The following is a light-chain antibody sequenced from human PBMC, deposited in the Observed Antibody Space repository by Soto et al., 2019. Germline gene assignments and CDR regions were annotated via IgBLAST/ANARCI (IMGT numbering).Light chain of an antibody. J-gene: IGKJ1*01. CDR1: QSVSSN. CDR2: GPS. Sequence: ESVLTQSPGTLSLSPGERATLSCRASQSVSSNLAWYRQTPGQAPRRLIYGPSSRAAGIPDRFSGSGSGTALTLPISSLEPADFAVYYCQQYGSSTETFGQGTKVDIK. V-gene: IGKV3-20*01. CDR3: QQYGSSTET.